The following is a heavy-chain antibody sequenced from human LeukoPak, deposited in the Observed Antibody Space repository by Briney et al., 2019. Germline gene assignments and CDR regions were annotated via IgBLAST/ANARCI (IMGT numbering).Heavy chain of an antibody. V-gene: IGHV4-34*01. CDR1: GGSFSGYY. CDR3: ARNACSGGNCYSNFDY. Sequence: SETLSLTCAVYGGSFSGYYWTWIRQPPGKGLEWIGEINHSGSTYYNPSLKSRVSQSVDTSKNQFSLKLSSVTAADTAVYYCARNACSGGNCYSNFDYWGQGTLVTVSS. D-gene: IGHD2-15*01. J-gene: IGHJ4*02. CDR2: INHSGST.